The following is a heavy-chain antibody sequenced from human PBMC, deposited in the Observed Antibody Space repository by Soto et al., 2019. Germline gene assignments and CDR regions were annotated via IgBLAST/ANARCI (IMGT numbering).Heavy chain of an antibody. J-gene: IGHJ5*02. CDR1: GFTFSSYG. V-gene: IGHV3-30*18. CDR3: AKDRVPHSREVTVTTS. D-gene: IGHD4-4*01. CDR2: ISYDGSNK. Sequence: GGSLRLSCAASGFTFSSYGMHWVRQAPGKGLEWVAVISYDGSNKYYADSVKGRFTISRDNSKNTLYLQMNSLRAEDTAVYYCAKDRVPHSREVTVTTSWGQGTLVTVSS.